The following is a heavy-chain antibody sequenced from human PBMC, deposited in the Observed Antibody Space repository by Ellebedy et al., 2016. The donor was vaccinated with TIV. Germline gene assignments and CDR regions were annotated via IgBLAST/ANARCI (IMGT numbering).Heavy chain of an antibody. V-gene: IGHV4-34*01. CDR1: GGSFSEYY. CDR3: ARAGAVAIGY. CDR2: INHSGST. D-gene: IGHD6-19*01. Sequence: SETLSLXXAVYGGSFSEYYWNWIRQSPGKGLEWIGEINHSGSTNYNPSLKSRVTISVDTSKNQFSLKLSSVTAADTAVYFCARAGAVAIGYWGQGTLVTVSS. J-gene: IGHJ4*02.